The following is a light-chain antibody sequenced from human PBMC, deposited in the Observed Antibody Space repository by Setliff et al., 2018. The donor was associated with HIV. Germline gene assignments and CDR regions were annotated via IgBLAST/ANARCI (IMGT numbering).Light chain of an antibody. J-gene: IGLJ2*01. Sequence: QSVLTQAPSASGTPGQRVTISCSGSRSNIGSNTVNWYQQLPGAAPKLLIYGNHQRPSGVPDRFSGSKSGTSASLAISGLQSEDEADYYCAAWDDGLKGVIFGGGTKVTVL. CDR2: GNH. CDR3: AAWDDGLKGVI. V-gene: IGLV1-44*01. CDR1: RSNIGSNT.